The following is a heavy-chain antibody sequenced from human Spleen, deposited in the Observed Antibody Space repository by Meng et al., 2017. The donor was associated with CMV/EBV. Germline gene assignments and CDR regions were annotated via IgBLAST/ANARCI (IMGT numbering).Heavy chain of an antibody. V-gene: IGHV5-51*01. CDR2: IYPADSDT. CDR3: ARQDCTSTSCSGGLVY. J-gene: IGHJ4*02. CDR1: GNSFTNYW. D-gene: IGHD2-2*01. Sequence: GGSLRLSCKGSGNSFTNYWIAWVRQIPGKGLEWMGIIYPADSDTRYSPSFQGQVTMSADKSITTAYLQWNSLKASDTALYYCARQDCTSTSCSGGLVYWGQGTLVTVSS.